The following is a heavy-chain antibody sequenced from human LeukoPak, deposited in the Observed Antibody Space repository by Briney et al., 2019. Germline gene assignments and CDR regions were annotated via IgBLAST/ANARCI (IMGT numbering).Heavy chain of an antibody. CDR1: GGSISSHY. CDR2: FYYSGST. V-gene: IGHV4-59*08. D-gene: IGHD6-19*01. J-gene: IGHJ4*02. CDR3: ARHTSGWYEHY. Sequence: PSETLSLTCTVSGGSISSHYWSWIRQPPGRGLEWIGYFYYSGSTSYNPSLKSRVTISLDTSKNQFSLKLTSVTAADTAVYYCARHTSGWYEHYWGQGTLVTVSS.